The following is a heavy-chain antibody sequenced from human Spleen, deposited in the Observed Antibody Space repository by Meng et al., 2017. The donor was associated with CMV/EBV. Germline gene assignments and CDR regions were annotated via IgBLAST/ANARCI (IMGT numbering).Heavy chain of an antibody. V-gene: IGHV3-23*01. D-gene: IGHD6-19*01. CDR1: GFTFSSYA. CDR3: ARGAAVAKNYYYGMDV. CDR2: ISGSGGST. J-gene: IGHJ6*02. Sequence: GESLKISCAASGFTFSSYAMSWVRQAPGKGLEWVSAISGSGGSTYYADSVKGRFTISRDNAKNSLYLQMNSLRAEDTAVYYCARGAAVAKNYYYGMDVWGQGTTVTVSS.